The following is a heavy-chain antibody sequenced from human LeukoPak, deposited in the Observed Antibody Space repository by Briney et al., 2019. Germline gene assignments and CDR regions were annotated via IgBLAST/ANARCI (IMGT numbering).Heavy chain of an antibody. V-gene: IGHV5-51*01. J-gene: IGHJ3*02. Sequence: GESLKISCKGSGYSSTSYWIGWVRQMPGKGLEWMGIIYPGDSDTRYSPSFQGQVTISADKSISTAYLQWSSLKASDTAMYYCASGLAAGNVVVPAANDAFDIWGQGTMVTVSS. CDR1: GYSSTSYW. CDR3: ASGLAAGNVVVPAANDAFDI. D-gene: IGHD2-2*01. CDR2: IYPGDSDT.